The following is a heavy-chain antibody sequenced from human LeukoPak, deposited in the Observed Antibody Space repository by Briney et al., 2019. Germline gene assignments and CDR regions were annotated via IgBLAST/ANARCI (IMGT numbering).Heavy chain of an antibody. CDR1: GFTFSSYG. J-gene: IGHJ4*02. CDR3: CGYYYDSSGYLDY. V-gene: IGHV3-30*03. CDR2: ISYDGSNK. D-gene: IGHD3-22*01. Sequence: SGGSLRLSCAASGFTFSSYGMHWVRQAPGKGLEWVAVISYDGSNKYYADSVKGRFTISRDNSKNTLYLQMNSLRAEDTAVYYCCGYYYDSSGYLDYWGQGTLVTVSS.